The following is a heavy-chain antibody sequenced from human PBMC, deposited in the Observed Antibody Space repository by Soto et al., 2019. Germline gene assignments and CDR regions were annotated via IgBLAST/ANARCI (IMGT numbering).Heavy chain of an antibody. Sequence: SVKVSCKASGGTFSSYAISWVRQAPGQGLEWMGGIIPIFGTANYAQKFQGRVTITADESTSTVYMELSSLRSEDTAVYYCARYSNYVNNWFDPWGQGTLVTVSS. D-gene: IGHD4-4*01. CDR2: IIPIFGTA. V-gene: IGHV1-69*13. CDR3: ARYSNYVNNWFDP. J-gene: IGHJ5*02. CDR1: GGTFSSYA.